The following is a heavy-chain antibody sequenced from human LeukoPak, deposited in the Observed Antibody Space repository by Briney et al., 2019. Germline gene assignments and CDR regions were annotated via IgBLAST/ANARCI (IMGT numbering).Heavy chain of an antibody. CDR1: GFTFSSYW. Sequence: GSLRLYCAASGFTFSSYWMHWVRQAPGKGLVWVSRINDDESSTNYADSVKGRFTISRDNAKNTLYLQMNSLRAEDTAVYFCARDLGSGGSCYRNWGQGTLVTVSS. D-gene: IGHD2-15*01. J-gene: IGHJ4*02. V-gene: IGHV3-74*01. CDR3: ARDLGSGGSCYRN. CDR2: INDDESST.